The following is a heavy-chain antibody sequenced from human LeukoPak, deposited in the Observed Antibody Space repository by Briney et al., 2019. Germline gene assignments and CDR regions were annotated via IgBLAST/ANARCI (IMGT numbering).Heavy chain of an antibody. D-gene: IGHD6-13*01. CDR2: IRSKANSCAT. Sequence: GGSLRLSCAASGFTFSGSAMLWVRQASGKGLEWVGRIRSKANSCATAYAASVKGRFTISRADSKNTAYLQMNSLKTEDTAVYYCTSSSWYVQSHFDYWGQGTLVTVSS. V-gene: IGHV3-73*01. CDR1: GFTFSGSA. J-gene: IGHJ4*02. CDR3: TSSSWYVQSHFDY.